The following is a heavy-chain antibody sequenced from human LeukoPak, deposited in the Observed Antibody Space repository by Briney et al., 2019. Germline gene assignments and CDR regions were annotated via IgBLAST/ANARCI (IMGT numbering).Heavy chain of an antibody. CDR1: GFTVSSNY. CDR2: IYSGGST. CDR3: ARDRSSSWYLFDY. Sequence: GGSLRLSCAASGFTVSSNYMSWVRQAPGKGLEWVSVIYSGGSTYYADSVKGRFTISRDNSKNTLYLQMNSLRAEDTAVYYCARDRSSSWYLFDYWGQGTLVTVSS. D-gene: IGHD6-13*01. V-gene: IGHV3-66*01. J-gene: IGHJ4*02.